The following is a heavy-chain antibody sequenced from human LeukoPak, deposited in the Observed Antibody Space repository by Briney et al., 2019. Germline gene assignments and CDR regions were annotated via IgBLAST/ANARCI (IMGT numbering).Heavy chain of an antibody. CDR2: IYHSGST. V-gene: IGHV4-4*02. Sequence: PSETLSLTCAVSGGSLSSSNWWSGVRQPPGKGREWVGVIYHSGSTNYNPSLKRRVTISVDKSKTQFSLKLSSVAAADTAVYYCARVGYIVGTYDYWGQGTLVTVSS. J-gene: IGHJ4*02. CDR1: GGSLSSSNW. CDR3: ARVGYIVGTYDY. D-gene: IGHD1-26*01.